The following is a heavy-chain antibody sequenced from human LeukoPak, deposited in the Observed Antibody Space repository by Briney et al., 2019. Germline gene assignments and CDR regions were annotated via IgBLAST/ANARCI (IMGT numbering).Heavy chain of an antibody. J-gene: IGHJ3*02. CDR2: FDPEDGES. D-gene: IGHD6-19*01. CDR3: ATGTHSIAVAGTPLSVPQGAFDI. V-gene: IGHV1-24*01. Sequence: GASVKVSCKVSGYTLTELSMHWVRQAPGKGPEWMGGFDPEDGESIYAQKFQGRVTMTEDTSTDTAYMELSSLRSEDTAVYYCATGTHSIAVAGTPLSVPQGAFDIWGQGTMVTVSS. CDR1: GYTLTELS.